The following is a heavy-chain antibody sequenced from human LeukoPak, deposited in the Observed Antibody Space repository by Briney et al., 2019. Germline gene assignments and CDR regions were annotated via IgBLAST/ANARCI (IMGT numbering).Heavy chain of an antibody. CDR1: GYTLTELS. CDR2: FDPEDGET. J-gene: IGHJ5*02. CDR3: AATMVRGVIATLNWFDP. D-gene: IGHD3-10*01. V-gene: IGHV1-24*01. Sequence: GASVKVSCKVSGYTLTELSMHWVRQAPGKGLEWMGGFDPEDGETIYAQKFQGRDTMTEDTSADTAYMELSSLRSEDTAVYYCAATMVRGVIATLNWFDPWGQGTLVTVSS.